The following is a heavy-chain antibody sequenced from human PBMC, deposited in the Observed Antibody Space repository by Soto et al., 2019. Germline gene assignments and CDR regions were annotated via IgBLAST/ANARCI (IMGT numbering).Heavy chain of an antibody. J-gene: IGHJ6*03. CDR3: AKSLLFVDHAYMDV. D-gene: IGHD2-21*01. CDR2: IIPTKGRA. V-gene: IGHV1-69*02. Sequence: QVQLVQSGAEVKTPGSSVKVSSEASGGSFPSYTFTWVRQAPVQGPEWRGRIIPTKGRADYAVKLQDRVTITPDRSTKTVYMELRGLRPEDTAIYYCAKSLLFVDHAYMDVWGKGTTVTVSS. CDR1: GGSFPSYT.